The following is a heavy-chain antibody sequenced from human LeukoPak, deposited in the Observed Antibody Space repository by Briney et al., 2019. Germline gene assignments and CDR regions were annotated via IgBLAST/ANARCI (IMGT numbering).Heavy chain of an antibody. Sequence: SVKVSCKASGYTFTSYYMHWVRQAPGQGLEWMGGIIPIFGTANYAQKFQGRVTITTDESTSTAYMELSSLRSEDTAVYYCARGSEGGGGFDYWGQGTLVTVSS. CDR2: IIPIFGTA. CDR1: GYTFTSYY. J-gene: IGHJ4*02. CDR3: ARGSEGGGGFDY. V-gene: IGHV1-69*05. D-gene: IGHD3-16*01.